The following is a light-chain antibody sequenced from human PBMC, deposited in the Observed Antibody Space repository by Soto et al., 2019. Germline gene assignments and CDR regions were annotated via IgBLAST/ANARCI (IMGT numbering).Light chain of an antibody. V-gene: IGLV1-40*01. CDR3: QSYYISLSVV. CDR2: GNS. CDR1: SSNIGAGYD. J-gene: IGLJ2*01. Sequence: QSVLTQPPSVSGAPGQRVTISCTGSSSNIGAGYDVHWYHQLPGTAPKLLIYGNSNRPSGVPDRFSGSKSGTSDSLAITGLQAEDEADYYCQSYYISLSVVFGGGTKLTVL.